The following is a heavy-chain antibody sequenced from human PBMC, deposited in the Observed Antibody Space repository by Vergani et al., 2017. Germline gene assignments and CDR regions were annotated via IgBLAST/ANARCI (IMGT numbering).Heavy chain of an antibody. V-gene: IGHV4-34*01. J-gene: IGHJ2*01. CDR2: FIHSGST. Sequence: QVQLQQWGAGLLKPSETLSLTCAVYGGSFSGYYWSWIRQPPGKGLGWMGEFIHSGSTNYNPSLKRRVTISVDTSKTQFSLKLSSVTAADTAVYYCARGQFLYSSSWFNGAYFDLWGRGTLVTVSS. CDR1: GGSFSGYY. CDR3: ARGQFLYSSSWFNGAYFDL. D-gene: IGHD6-13*01.